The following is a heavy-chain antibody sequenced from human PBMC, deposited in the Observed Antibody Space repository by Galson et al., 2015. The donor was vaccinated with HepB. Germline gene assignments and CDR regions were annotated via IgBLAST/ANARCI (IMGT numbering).Heavy chain of an antibody. D-gene: IGHD3-3*01. CDR1: GFTFSSYW. CDR3: ARGPLYYDFWSGYSIPFDY. Sequence: SLRLSCADSGFTFSSYWMSWVRQAPGKGLEWVANIKQDGSEKYYVDSVKGRFTISRDNAKNSLYLQMNSLRAEDTAVYYRARGPLYYDFWSGYSIPFDYWGQGTLVTVSS. CDR2: IKQDGSEK. J-gene: IGHJ4*02. V-gene: IGHV3-7*03.